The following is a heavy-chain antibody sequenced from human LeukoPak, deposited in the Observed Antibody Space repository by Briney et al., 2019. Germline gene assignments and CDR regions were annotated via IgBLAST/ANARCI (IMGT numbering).Heavy chain of an antibody. D-gene: IGHD2-2*01. V-gene: IGHV3-23*01. CDR2: ISGNGGST. CDR3: AKGNRYCSSTSCYQTSFDY. CDR1: GFTFSSYG. Sequence: SGGSLRLSCAASGFTFSSYGMSWVRQAPGKGLKWVSTISGNGGSTYYADSVEGRFTISRDNSKNTLYLQMNSLRAEDTAIYYCAKGNRYCSSTSCYQTSFDYWGQGTLVTVSS. J-gene: IGHJ4*02.